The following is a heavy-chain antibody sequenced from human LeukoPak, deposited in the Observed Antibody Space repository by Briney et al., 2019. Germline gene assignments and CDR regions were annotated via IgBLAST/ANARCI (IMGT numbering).Heavy chain of an antibody. CDR2: INHSGST. CDR3: ARGSSGSSFPLGY. J-gene: IGHJ4*02. V-gene: IGHV4-34*01. D-gene: IGHD1-26*01. Sequence: SETLSLTCAVYGGSFSGYYWSWIRQPPGKGLEWIGEINHSGSTNYNPSLKSRVTISVVTSKNQFSLKLSSVTAADTAVYYCARGSSGSSFPLGYWGQGTLVTVSS. CDR1: GGSFSGYY.